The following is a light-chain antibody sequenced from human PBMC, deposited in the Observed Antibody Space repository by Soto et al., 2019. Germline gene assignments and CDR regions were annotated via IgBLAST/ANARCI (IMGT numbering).Light chain of an antibody. V-gene: IGKV3-15*01. Sequence: EIVMTQSPATLSVSPGERATLSCRASQSVSSNLAWYQQKPGQAPRLLIYGASTGATGIPARFSGSGSGTEFTLTISSLQSEDFAVYYCQQYNNSPLTFGGGTKVDTK. J-gene: IGKJ4*01. CDR2: GAS. CDR1: QSVSSN. CDR3: QQYNNSPLT.